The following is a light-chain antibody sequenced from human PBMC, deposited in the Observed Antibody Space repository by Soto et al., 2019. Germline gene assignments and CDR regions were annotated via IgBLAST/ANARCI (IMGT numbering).Light chain of an antibody. CDR3: QQANSFPFT. CDR2: TAS. J-gene: IGKJ3*01. CDR1: QGITTY. Sequence: IQLTQSPSSLPASVGDRVTITCRASQGITTYLAWYQQKPGKAPKLLIYTASKLQSGVPSRFSGSGSGADFTLTISSLQPEDFATYYCQQANSFPFTFGPGTKVDIK. V-gene: IGKV1-12*01.